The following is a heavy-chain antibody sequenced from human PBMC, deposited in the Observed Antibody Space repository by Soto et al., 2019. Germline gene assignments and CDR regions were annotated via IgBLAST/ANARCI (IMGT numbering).Heavy chain of an antibody. D-gene: IGHD4-17*01. V-gene: IGHV4-31*03. J-gene: IGHJ4*02. CDR2: MYYSGST. CDR1: GASISSDGYY. Sequence: QVQLQESGPGLVRPSQTLSLTCTVSGASISSDGYYWGWIRQHPGKGLEYIAYMYYSGSTYYNPSLKSRVTMSVDASKNQFSLKLSSVTAADTAVYYCARCRQTVTSRFDFWGQGALVTVSS. CDR3: ARCRQTVTSRFDF.